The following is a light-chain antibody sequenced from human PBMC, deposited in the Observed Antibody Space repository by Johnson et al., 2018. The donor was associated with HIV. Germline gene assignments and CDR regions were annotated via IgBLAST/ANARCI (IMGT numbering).Light chain of an antibody. V-gene: IGLV1-51*02. J-gene: IGLJ1*01. Sequence: QSVLTQPPSVSAAPGQTVNISCSGNVSNIESYFVSWYQQLPGAAPTLLIYEDNKRPSGIPDRFSGSKSGTSATLGIPVLQTGDEADYYCGTWDVRLSAYVFGTGTKVTFL. CDR2: EDN. CDR1: VSNIESYF. CDR3: GTWDVRLSAYV.